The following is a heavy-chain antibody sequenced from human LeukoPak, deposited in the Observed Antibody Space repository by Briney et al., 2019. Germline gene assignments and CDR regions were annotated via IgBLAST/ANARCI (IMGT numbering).Heavy chain of an antibody. CDR3: ARSRERICTNPPCYVDLQAT. J-gene: IGHJ4*02. D-gene: IGHD2-8*01. CDR2: IYITESA. Sequence: SETLSLTCTVSGGSISSGSYYWTWIRQPAGKGLEWIGRIYITESANYNSSLESRVTILVDTSKNQFSLKLSSVTAADTAIYYCARSRERICTNPPCYVDLQATWGQGAPVTVSP. CDR1: GGSISSGSYY. V-gene: IGHV4-61*02.